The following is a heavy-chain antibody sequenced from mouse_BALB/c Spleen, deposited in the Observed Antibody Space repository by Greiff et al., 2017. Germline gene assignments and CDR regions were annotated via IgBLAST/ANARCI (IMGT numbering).Heavy chain of an antibody. CDR3: ARRRDSLFDY. V-gene: IGHV1-87*01. CDR2: IYPGDGDT. D-gene: IGHD3-3*01. CDR1: GYTFTSYW. J-gene: IGHJ2*01. Sequence: QVQLQQSGAELARPGASVKLSCKASGYTFTSYWMQWVKQRPGQGLEWIGAIYPGDGDTRYTQKFKGKATLTADKSSSTAYMQLSSLASEDSAVYYCARRRDSLFDYWGQGTTLTVSS.